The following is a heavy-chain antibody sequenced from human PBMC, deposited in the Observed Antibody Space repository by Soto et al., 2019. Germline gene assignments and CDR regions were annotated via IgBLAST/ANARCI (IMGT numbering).Heavy chain of an antibody. CDR3: ARLTTVPKWAWYYFDY. CDR1: GGSVSSGSYY. D-gene: IGHD4-17*01. Sequence: QVQLQESGPGLVKPSETLSLTCTVSGGSVSSGSYYWSWIRQPPGKGLEWIGYIYYSGSTNYNPSLKSRVTISVDTSKNQFSLKLSSVTAADTAVYYCARLTTVPKWAWYYFDYWGQGTLVIVSS. J-gene: IGHJ4*02. V-gene: IGHV4-61*01. CDR2: IYYSGST.